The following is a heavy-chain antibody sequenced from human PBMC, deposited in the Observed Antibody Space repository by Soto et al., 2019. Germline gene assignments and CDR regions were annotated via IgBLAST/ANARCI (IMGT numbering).Heavy chain of an antibody. CDR2: ISYDGSNK. CDR3: AXVLEMTTVTTGDYGMDV. D-gene: IGHD4-4*01. J-gene: IGHJ6*02. CDR1: GFTFSSYA. V-gene: IGHV3-30-3*01. Sequence: GGSLRLSCAASGFTFSSYAMHWVRQAPGKGLEWVAVISYDGSNKYYADSVKGRFTISRDNSKNTLYLQMNSLRAEDTAVYYCAXVLEMTTVTTGDYGMDVWGQGTTVTVSS.